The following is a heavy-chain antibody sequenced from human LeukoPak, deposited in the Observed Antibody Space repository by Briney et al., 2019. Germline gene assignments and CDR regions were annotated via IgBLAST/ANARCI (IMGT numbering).Heavy chain of an antibody. J-gene: IGHJ4*02. CDR1: GGSFSVYY. V-gene: IGHV4-34*01. CDR3: ASARASKHRRAPAATIADY. CDR2: INHSGST. D-gene: IGHD2-2*01. Sequence: SETLSLTCAVYGGSFSVYYWSWIRQPPGTGLEWIGEINHSGSTNYNPSLKSRVTISVGTAKNQCSLKLSSVTAADTAVYYCASARASKHRRAPAATIADYWGQGTLVTVSS.